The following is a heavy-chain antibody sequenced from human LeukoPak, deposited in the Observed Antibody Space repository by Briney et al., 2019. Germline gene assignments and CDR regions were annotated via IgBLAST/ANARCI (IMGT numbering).Heavy chain of an antibody. D-gene: IGHD1-26*01. Sequence: ASVKVSCKASGYTFTSYAMNWVRQAPGQGLEWMGWISAYNGNTNYAQKLQGRVTMTTDTSTSTAYMELRSLRSDDTAVYYCARVREPVGFDYWGQGTLVTVSS. V-gene: IGHV1-18*01. CDR1: GYTFTSYA. J-gene: IGHJ4*02. CDR2: ISAYNGNT. CDR3: ARVREPVGFDY.